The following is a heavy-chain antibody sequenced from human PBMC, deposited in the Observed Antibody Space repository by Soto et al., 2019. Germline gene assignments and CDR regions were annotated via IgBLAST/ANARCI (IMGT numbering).Heavy chain of an antibody. V-gene: IGHV4-34*01. D-gene: IGHD3-3*01. CDR2: INHSGST. J-gene: IGHJ4*02. CDR1: GGSFSGYY. Sequence: PSETLSLTCAVYGGSFSGYYWSWIRQPPGKGLEWIGEINHSGSTNYNPSLKSRVTISVDTYKKQVSLKLSSVTAADTAVYYCARVGGTYYDFWSGYYARGYFFDYWGQGTVVTVSS. CDR3: ARVGGTYYDFWSGYYARGYFFDY.